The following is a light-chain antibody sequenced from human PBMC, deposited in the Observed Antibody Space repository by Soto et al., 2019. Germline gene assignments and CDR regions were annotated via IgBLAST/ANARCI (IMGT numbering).Light chain of an antibody. Sequence: EIVLTQSPGTLSLSPGERATLSCRASQSVSSSYLAWYQQKPGQAPRLLIYGASSRATGIPDRFSGSGSGTDFTLNISRLETEDFAVYYCQQYGSSPPWTFGQGTKVEIK. CDR1: QSVSSSY. CDR2: GAS. J-gene: IGKJ1*01. V-gene: IGKV3-20*01. CDR3: QQYGSSPPWT.